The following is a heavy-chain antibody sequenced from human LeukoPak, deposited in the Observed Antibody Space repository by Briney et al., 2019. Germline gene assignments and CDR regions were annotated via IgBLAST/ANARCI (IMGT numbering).Heavy chain of an antibody. CDR2: ISTSGST. CDR1: GGSFSSYY. Sequence: SETLSLTCAVYGGSFSSYYCSWIRQPPGKGLEWIGYISTSGSTDYSPSLKSRVTISVDRSKNQCSLNLSSVTAADTAVYYCAGHDEGSGWYRSYIDLWGRGTLVIVSS. D-gene: IGHD6-19*01. V-gene: IGHV4-4*09. J-gene: IGHJ2*01. CDR3: AGHDEGSGWYRSYIDL.